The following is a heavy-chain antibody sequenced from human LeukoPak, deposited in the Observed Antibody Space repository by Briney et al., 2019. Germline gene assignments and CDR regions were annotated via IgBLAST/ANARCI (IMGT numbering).Heavy chain of an antibody. V-gene: IGHV4-34*01. Sequence: SETLSLTCAVYGGSFSGYYWSWIRQPPGKGLEWIGEINHSGSTNYNPSLKSRVTISVDTSKNQFSLKLSSVTAADTAVYYCARAGADYYDSSGYYPDWGQGTLVTVSS. J-gene: IGHJ4*02. CDR3: ARAGADYYDSSGYYPD. D-gene: IGHD3-22*01. CDR2: INHSGST. CDR1: GGSFSGYY.